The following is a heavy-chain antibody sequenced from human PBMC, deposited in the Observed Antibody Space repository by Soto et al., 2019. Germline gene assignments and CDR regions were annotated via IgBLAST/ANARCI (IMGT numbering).Heavy chain of an antibody. CDR2: INAGNGNT. D-gene: IGHD3-3*01. J-gene: IGHJ5*02. Sequence: GASVKVSCKASGYTFTSYAMHWVRQAPGQRLEWMGWINAGNGNTKYSQKFQGRVTITRDTSASTAYMELSSLRSEDTAVYYCARDVTETYYDFWSGYYHNWFDPWGQGTLVTVSS. V-gene: IGHV1-3*01. CDR1: GYTFTSYA. CDR3: ARDVTETYYDFWSGYYHNWFDP.